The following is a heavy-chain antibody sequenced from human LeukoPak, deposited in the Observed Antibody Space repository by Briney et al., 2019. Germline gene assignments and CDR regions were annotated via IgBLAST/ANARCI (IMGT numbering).Heavy chain of an antibody. CDR3: AVSGRGGFYYYGMDV. CDR1: GSSFSSAS. J-gene: IGHJ6*02. CDR2: ISSASSTI. V-gene: IGHV3-48*04. D-gene: IGHD1-26*01. Sequence: PGGSLRLSCAVSGSSFSSASMNWVRQAPAKGLEWLSYISSASSTIYYADSVRGRFTISRDNAKNSLYLQMNSPRAEDTAVYYCAVSGRGGFYYYGMDVWGQGTTVTVSS.